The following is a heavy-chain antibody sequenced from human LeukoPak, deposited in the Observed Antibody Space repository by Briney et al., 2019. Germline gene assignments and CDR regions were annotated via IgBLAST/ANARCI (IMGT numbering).Heavy chain of an antibody. V-gene: IGHV3-23*01. CDR3: ARNNGMDV. CDR2: ITTSDGNT. Sequence: GGSLRLSCAASGFTFSSYTMSWVRQAPGKGLEWVSTITTSDGNTYYADSVKGRFTVSRDNSKNTLYLQMNSLRAEDTALYHCARNNGMDVWGQGTAVIVSS. J-gene: IGHJ6*02. CDR1: GFTFSSYT.